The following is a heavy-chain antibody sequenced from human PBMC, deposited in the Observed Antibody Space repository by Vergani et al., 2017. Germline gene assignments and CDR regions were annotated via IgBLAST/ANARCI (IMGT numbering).Heavy chain of an antibody. D-gene: IGHD5-18*01. V-gene: IGHV3-30-3*01. Sequence: QVQLVESGGGVVQPGRSLRLSCAASGFTFSSYAMHWVRQAPGKGLEWVAVISYDGSNKYYADSVKGRFTISRDNSKNTLYLQMNSLRAEDTAVYYCARTGAVYSYDTYYYYYYMDVWGKGTTVTVSS. CDR3: ARTGAVYSYDTYYYYYYMDV. J-gene: IGHJ6*03. CDR2: ISYDGSNK. CDR1: GFTFSSYA.